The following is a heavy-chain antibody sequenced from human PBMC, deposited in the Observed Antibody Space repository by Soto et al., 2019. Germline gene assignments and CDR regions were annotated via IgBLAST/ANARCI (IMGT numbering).Heavy chain of an antibody. Sequence: ASEILSLTCAVSGGSISSGGYSWSWIRQPPGKGLEWIGYIYHSGSTYYNPSLKSRVTISVDRSKNQFSLKLSSVTAADTAVYYCARVSIGNYYYYGMDVWGQGTTVTVSS. J-gene: IGHJ6*02. CDR2: IYHSGST. V-gene: IGHV4-30-2*01. D-gene: IGHD1-26*01. CDR1: GGSISSGGYS. CDR3: ARVSIGNYYYYGMDV.